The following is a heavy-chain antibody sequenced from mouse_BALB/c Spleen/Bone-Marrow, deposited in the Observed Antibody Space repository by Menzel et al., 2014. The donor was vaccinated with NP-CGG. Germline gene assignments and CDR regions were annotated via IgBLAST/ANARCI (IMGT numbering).Heavy chain of an antibody. Sequence: VQLKQSGAELVKPGASVKLSCTASGFNIKDTYMRWVKQRPEQGLEWIGRIDPANGNTKYDPKFQGKATITADTSSNTAYLQLSSLTSEDTAVYYCAVYDYEGFAYWGQGTLVTVSA. CDR1: GFNIKDTY. CDR2: IDPANGNT. D-gene: IGHD2-4*01. V-gene: IGHV14-3*02. CDR3: AVYDYEGFAY. J-gene: IGHJ3*01.